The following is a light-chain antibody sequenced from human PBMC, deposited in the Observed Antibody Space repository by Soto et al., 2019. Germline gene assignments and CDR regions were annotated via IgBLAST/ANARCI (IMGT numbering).Light chain of an antibody. Sequence: EIVLTQSPATLSLSPGERATLSCRASQSVGSFLAWYQQKPGQAPRLLIYDASNRATGIPARFSGSGSGTDFTLSISSLEPEDFAAYYCQQRSSWPLTFGGGTKV. CDR1: QSVGSF. CDR3: QQRSSWPLT. CDR2: DAS. J-gene: IGKJ4*01. V-gene: IGKV3-11*01.